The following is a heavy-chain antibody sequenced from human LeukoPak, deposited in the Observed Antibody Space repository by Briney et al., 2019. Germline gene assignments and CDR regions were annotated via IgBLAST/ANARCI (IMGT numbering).Heavy chain of an antibody. CDR1: GFTVGSKY. D-gene: IGHD3-22*01. J-gene: IGHJ4*02. Sequence: GGSLRLSCAASGFTVGSKYMSWVRQAPGKGLEWVSVIYSGGSTYYADSVKGRFTISRDNSKNTLYLQMNSLRAEDTAVYYCARVSTYDSSGNDDYWGQGTLVTVSS. CDR2: IYSGGST. CDR3: ARVSTYDSSGNDDY. V-gene: IGHV3-53*01.